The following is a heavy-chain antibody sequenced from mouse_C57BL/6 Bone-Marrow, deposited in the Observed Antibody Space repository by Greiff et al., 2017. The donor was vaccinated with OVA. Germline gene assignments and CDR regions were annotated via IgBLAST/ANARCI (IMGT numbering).Heavy chain of an antibody. CDR1: GYTFTSYW. J-gene: IGHJ4*01. CDR3: AKDLYAMDY. Sequence: QVQLQQPGAELVKPGASVKLSCKASGYTFTSYWMPWVKQRPGQGLEWIGEIDPSDSYTNYNQKFKSKSTLTVDKSSSTAYMQLSSLTSEDSAVDCCAKDLYAMDYWGQGTSVTVSS. V-gene: IGHV1-69*01. CDR2: IDPSDSYT.